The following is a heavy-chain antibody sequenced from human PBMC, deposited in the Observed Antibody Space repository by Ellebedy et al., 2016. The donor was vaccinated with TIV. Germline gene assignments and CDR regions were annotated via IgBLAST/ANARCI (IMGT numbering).Heavy chain of an antibody. Sequence: PGGSLRLSCAASGFTFDDYAMHWVRQAPGTGLEWVSLISGDGGSTYYADSVKGRFTISRDNSKNSLYLQMNSLRTEDTALYYCAQGVGVGYGMDVWGQGTTVTVSS. J-gene: IGHJ6*02. CDR1: GFTFDDYA. D-gene: IGHD1-26*01. CDR3: AQGVGVGYGMDV. V-gene: IGHV3-43*02. CDR2: ISGDGGST.